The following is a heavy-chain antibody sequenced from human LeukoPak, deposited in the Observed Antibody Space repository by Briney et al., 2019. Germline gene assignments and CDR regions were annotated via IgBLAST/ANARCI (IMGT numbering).Heavy chain of an antibody. CDR1: GGSISSYY. V-gene: IGHV4-59*08. J-gene: IGHJ4*02. CDR3: ARRAPSSGYYDYFDY. CDR2: IYYSGST. Sequence: TSETLSLTCTVSGGSISSYYWSWIRQPPGKGLEWIGYIYYSGSTNYNPSLKSRVTISVDTSKNQFSLKLSSVTAADTAVYYCARRAPSSGYYDYFDYWGQGTLVTVSS. D-gene: IGHD3-22*01.